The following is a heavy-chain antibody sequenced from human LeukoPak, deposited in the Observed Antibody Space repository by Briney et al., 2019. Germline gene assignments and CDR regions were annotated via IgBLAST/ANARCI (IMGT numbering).Heavy chain of an antibody. CDR3: ARGSVFPLYGMDV. D-gene: IGHD2-8*01. V-gene: IGHV1-3*01. CDR2: ISGGNDNT. CDR1: GYTFINHA. J-gene: IGHJ6*02. Sequence: ASVKVSCKASGYTFINHALHWVRQAPGQRLEWMGWISGGNDNTKYSQTFKGRVTIIRDTSANTAYMELSRLTSEDTALYYCARGSVFPLYGMDVWGQGSTVTVSS.